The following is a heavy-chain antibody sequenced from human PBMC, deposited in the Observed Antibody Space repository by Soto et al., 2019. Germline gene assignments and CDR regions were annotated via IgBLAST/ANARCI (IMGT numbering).Heavy chain of an antibody. V-gene: IGHV2-70*01. CDR2: IDWDDDK. J-gene: IGHJ6*02. Sequence: SGPTLVNPTQTLTLTCTFSGFSLSTSGMCVSWIRQPPGKALEWLALIDWDDDKYYSTSLKTRLTISKDTSKNQVVLTMTNMDPVDTATYYCARIPYSGSYYYYYGMDVWGQGTTVTVSS. CDR1: GFSLSTSGMC. D-gene: IGHD1-26*01. CDR3: ARIPYSGSYYYYYGMDV.